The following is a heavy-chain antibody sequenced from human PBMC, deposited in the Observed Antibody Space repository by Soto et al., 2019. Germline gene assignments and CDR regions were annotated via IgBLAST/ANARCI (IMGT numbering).Heavy chain of an antibody. CDR2: ISAYNGNT. CDR1: GYTFTSYG. Sequence: ASVKVSCKASGYTFTSYGISWVRQAPGQGLEWMGCISAYNGNTNYAQKLQGRVTMTTDTSTSTAYMELRSLRSDDTAVYYCARDRTQFWSGLPMDVWGQGTTVTVSS. V-gene: IGHV1-18*04. J-gene: IGHJ6*02. D-gene: IGHD3-3*01. CDR3: ARDRTQFWSGLPMDV.